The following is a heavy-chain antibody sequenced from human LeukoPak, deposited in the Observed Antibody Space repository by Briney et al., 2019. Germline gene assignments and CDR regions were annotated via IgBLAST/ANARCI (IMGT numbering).Heavy chain of an antibody. CDR2: IIPIFGTA. J-gene: IGHJ6*03. D-gene: IGHD4-17*01. Sequence: SVKVSCKASGGTFSSYAISWVRQAPGQGLEWMGGIIPIFGTANYAQKFQGRVTITTDESTSTAYMELSSLRSEDTAVYYCARATTLKSRSYYYYYMDVWGKGTTVTVSS. V-gene: IGHV1-69*05. CDR1: GGTFSSYA. CDR3: ARATTLKSRSYYYYYMDV.